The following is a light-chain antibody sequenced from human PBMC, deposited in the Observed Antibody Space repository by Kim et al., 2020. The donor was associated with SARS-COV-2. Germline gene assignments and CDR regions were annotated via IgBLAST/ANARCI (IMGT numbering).Light chain of an antibody. CDR2: EVS. V-gene: IGLV2-8*01. CDR1: SIDVGGYNY. CDR3: SSYRGNSNFV. J-gene: IGLJ2*01. Sequence: GQAVTISCTGTSIDVGGYNYVSWYQQHPGKVPKLMIFEVSKRPSGVPDRFSGSKSGNTASLTVSGLQAEDEADYYCSSYRGNSNFVFGGGTQLTVL.